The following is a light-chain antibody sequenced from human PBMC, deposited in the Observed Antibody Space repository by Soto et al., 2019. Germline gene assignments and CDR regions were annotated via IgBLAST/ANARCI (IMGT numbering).Light chain of an antibody. J-gene: IGLJ3*02. V-gene: IGLV2-14*01. CDR3: MSYTSSDTWV. CDR1: SSDVGGYKY. CDR2: EVS. Sequence: QSALTQPASVSGSPGQSITISCTGTSSDVGGYKYVSWYQQHPDKAPKLIIFEVSNRPSGISSRFSGSKSGNTASLTISGLQAEDEADYYCMSYTSSDTWVFGGGTKLTVL.